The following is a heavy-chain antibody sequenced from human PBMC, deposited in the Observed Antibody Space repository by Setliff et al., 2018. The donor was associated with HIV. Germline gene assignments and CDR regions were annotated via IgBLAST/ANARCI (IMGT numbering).Heavy chain of an antibody. CDR3: ARSHYNFRSAYYTGTNWFDS. CDR2: ININTGSP. CDR1: GYTFTNYA. V-gene: IGHV7-4-1*02. Sequence: ASVKVSCKASGYTFTNYAMNWVRQAPGQGLEWMGWININTGSPSYAQGFTGRFVFSSDTSVSTAYLQITSLKPEDTAVYYCARSHYNFRSAYYTGTNWFDSWGQGTLVTVSS. J-gene: IGHJ5*01. D-gene: IGHD3-3*01.